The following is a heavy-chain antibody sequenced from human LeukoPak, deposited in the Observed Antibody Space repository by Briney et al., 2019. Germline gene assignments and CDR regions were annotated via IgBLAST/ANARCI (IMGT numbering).Heavy chain of an antibody. Sequence: ASVKVSCKASGYTFTGYYMHWVRQAPGQGLEWMGGIIPIFGTANYAQKFQGRVTITADESTSTAYMELSSLRSEDTAVYYCARDPRGSSGWSPPPGFQHWGQGTLVTVSS. V-gene: IGHV1-69*13. D-gene: IGHD6-19*01. J-gene: IGHJ1*01. CDR1: GYTFTGYY. CDR2: IIPIFGTA. CDR3: ARDPRGSSGWSPPPGFQH.